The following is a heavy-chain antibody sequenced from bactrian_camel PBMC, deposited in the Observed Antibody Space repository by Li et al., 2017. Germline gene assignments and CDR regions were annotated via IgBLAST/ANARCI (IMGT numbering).Heavy chain of an antibody. CDR3: AVRKSVCVPGARNYGD. V-gene: IGHV3S63*01. CDR2: GYTGDAYT. Sequence: QVQLVESGGGLVQAGGSLRLSCTASRLNADGYVMGWFRQAPGKEREGVAAQATGYTGDAYTNYVDSVKGRFTISQDNAKNTVYLQMNNLKPEDTAMYYCAVRKSVCVPGARNYGDWGQGTQVTVS. J-gene: IGHJ4*01. CDR1: RLNADGYV. D-gene: IGHD7*01.